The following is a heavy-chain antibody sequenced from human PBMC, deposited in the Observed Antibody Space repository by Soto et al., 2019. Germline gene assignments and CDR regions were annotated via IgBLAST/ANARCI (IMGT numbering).Heavy chain of an antibody. CDR2: IKSKIDGGTT. CDR3: PKGIWYFDL. Sequence: EVQLVESGGGLVKPGGSLRLSCAASGFTFSNAWMNWVRQAPGKGLEWVGRIKSKIDGGTTDYAAPVKGRFTISRDDSKNTLYLQMNSLTTEDTAVYYCPKGIWYFDLWGRGTLVTVSS. V-gene: IGHV3-15*07. CDR1: GFTFSNAW. J-gene: IGHJ2*01.